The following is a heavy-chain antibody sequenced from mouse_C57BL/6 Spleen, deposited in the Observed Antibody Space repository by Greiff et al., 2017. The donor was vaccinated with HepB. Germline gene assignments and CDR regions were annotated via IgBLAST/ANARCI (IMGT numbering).Heavy chain of an antibody. V-gene: IGHV1-59*01. Sequence: VKLQQPGAELVRPGTSVKLSCKASGYTFTSYWMHWVKQRPGQGLEWIGVIDPSDSYTNYNQKFKGKATLTVDTSSSTAYMQLSSLTSEDSAVYYCARGAYGAYWGQGTLVTVSA. CDR3: ARGAYGAY. J-gene: IGHJ3*01. CDR2: IDPSDSYT. CDR1: GYTFTSYW. D-gene: IGHD2-10*02.